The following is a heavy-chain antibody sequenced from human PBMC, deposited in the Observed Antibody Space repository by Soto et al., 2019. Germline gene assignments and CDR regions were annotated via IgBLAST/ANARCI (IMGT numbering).Heavy chain of an antibody. CDR3: ARGTQDHGDYEAYYFDY. V-gene: IGHV3-72*01. CDR2: TRNKANSYTT. Sequence: GGSLRLSCAASGFTFSDHYMDWVRQAPGKGLEWVGRTRNKANSYTTEYAASVKVRFTISRDDSKNSLYLQMNSLKTEDTAVYYCARGTQDHGDYEAYYFDYWGQGTLVTVSS. CDR1: GFTFSDHY. J-gene: IGHJ4*02. D-gene: IGHD4-17*01.